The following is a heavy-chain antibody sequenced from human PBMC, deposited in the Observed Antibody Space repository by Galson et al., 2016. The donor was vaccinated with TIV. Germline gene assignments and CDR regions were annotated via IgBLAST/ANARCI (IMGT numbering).Heavy chain of an antibody. D-gene: IGHD6-13*01. CDR1: GYTFTRYY. V-gene: IGHV1-46*01. CDR2: MNPSGGGT. CDR3: ASGNASRWTFDI. J-gene: IGHJ3*02. Sequence: SVKVSCKASGYTFTRYYIHWVRQAPGQGLEWMGAMNPSGGGTNHAQNFQGRVTLTRDTSTTTVYMELSTLRSEDTAVYYCASGNASRWTFDIWAKGQWSASLQ.